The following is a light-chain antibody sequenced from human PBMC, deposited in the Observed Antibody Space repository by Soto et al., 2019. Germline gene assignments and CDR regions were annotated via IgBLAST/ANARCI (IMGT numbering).Light chain of an antibody. CDR2: EVS. CDR1: GSDVGAYKY. V-gene: IGLV2-14*01. J-gene: IGLJ1*01. CDR3: SSYSNGTTLCV. Sequence: QSALTQPASVSGSPGQSITISCTGTGSDVGAYKYVSWYQQHPGKAPKLMIFEVSDRPSGVSNRFSGSKSGNTASLTTSGRQAEDEADYYCSSYSNGTTLCVFGTGTKVTVL.